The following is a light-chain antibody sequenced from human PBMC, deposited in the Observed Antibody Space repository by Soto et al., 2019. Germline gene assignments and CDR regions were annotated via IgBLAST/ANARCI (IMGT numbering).Light chain of an antibody. J-gene: IGKJ1*01. V-gene: IGKV3-20*01. CDR2: GAS. CDR1: QSVSVH. Sequence: EIVLTQSPGTLSLSPGERATLSCRASQSVSVHLAWYQQKPAQTPRLLIFGASTRATGIPDRFSGRGSGTDFTLTISRLEPEDFAVYYCQQYVTSPGTFGQGTKVEIK. CDR3: QQYVTSPGT.